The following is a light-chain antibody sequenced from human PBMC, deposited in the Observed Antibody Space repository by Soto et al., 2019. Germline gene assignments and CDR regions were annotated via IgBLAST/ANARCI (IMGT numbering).Light chain of an antibody. J-gene: IGKJ5*01. V-gene: IGKV3D-15*01. Sequence: EIVMTQSPATLSVSPGEGATLSCRASQRVSSNLAWYQQKPGQAPRLLIYGVSIRATGIPARFSGSGSGTEFTLTISSLQSEDFAVYYCQQYNNWPAITFGQGTRLEIK. CDR3: QQYNNWPAIT. CDR2: GVS. CDR1: QRVSSN.